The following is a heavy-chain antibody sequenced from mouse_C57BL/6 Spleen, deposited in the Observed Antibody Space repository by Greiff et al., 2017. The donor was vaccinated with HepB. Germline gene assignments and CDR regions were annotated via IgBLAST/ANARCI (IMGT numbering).Heavy chain of an antibody. CDR3: ARNGDYDGRYFDY. CDR2: IYPGSGST. Sequence: VQLQQPGAELVKPGASVKMSCKASGYTFTSYWITWVKQRPGQGLEWIGDIYPGSGSTNYNEKFKSKATLTVDTSSSTAYMQLSSLTSEDSAVYYCARNGDYDGRYFDYWGQGTTLTVSS. V-gene: IGHV1-55*01. D-gene: IGHD2-4*01. J-gene: IGHJ2*01. CDR1: GYTFTSYW.